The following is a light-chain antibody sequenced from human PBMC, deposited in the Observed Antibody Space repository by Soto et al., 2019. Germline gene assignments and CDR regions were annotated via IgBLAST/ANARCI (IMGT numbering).Light chain of an antibody. V-gene: IGLV1-44*01. CDR2: SYD. CDR3: AAWDASLNGYV. Sequence: QSVLTQPPSASGTPGQRVTISSSTSSSNIGGNTVNWYQQVPGTAPKLLIYSYDQRPSGVPDRFSGSKSGTSASLAISGLQTEDEADYYCAAWDASLNGYVFGTGTKLTVL. J-gene: IGLJ1*01. CDR1: SSNIGGNT.